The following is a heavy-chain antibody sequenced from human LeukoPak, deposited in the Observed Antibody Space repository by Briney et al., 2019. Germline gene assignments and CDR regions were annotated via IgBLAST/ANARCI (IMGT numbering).Heavy chain of an antibody. CDR3: ARGQGVKLAPNFDY. Sequence: SETLSLTCAVYGGSFSGYYWSWIRQPPGKGLEWIGEINHSGSNNYNPSLKSRVTISVDTSKNQFSLKLSSVTAADTAVYYCARGQGVKLAPNFDYWGQGTLVTVSS. CDR1: GGSFSGYY. J-gene: IGHJ4*02. D-gene: IGHD3-10*01. CDR2: INHSGSN. V-gene: IGHV4-34*01.